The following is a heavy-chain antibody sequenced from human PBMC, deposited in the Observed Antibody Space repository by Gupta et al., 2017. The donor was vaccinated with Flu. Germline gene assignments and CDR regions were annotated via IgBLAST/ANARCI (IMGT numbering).Heavy chain of an antibody. CDR1: KFTFSAYA. D-gene: IGHD2-2*01. Sequence: EVQLLESGGGLVQPGGSLRLSCAASKFTFSAYAMTWVRQAPGKGLEWVSTISGSGDYTHYADSVKGRFTVSRDNSKDTLYLLMNNLRVEDTAVYYCAKGADIVVVPTVDYWGRGTLVTVSS. J-gene: IGHJ4*02. CDR2: ISGSGDYT. V-gene: IGHV3-23*01. CDR3: AKGADIVVVPTVDY.